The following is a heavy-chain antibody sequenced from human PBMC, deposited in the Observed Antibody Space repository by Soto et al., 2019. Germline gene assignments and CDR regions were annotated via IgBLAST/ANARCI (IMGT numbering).Heavy chain of an antibody. CDR3: ATVTTSSTAVDYYHYGMDV. V-gene: IGHV3-73*01. D-gene: IGHD4-17*01. CDR2: IRSKANSYAT. CDR1: VFTFSVSA. Sequence: PGGSLRLSCASSVFTFSVSAMHWVRQASGKGLELLGRIRSKANSYATAYAASVKGRFTISRDDSKNTAYLQMNSLKTEDTAVYYCATVTTSSTAVDYYHYGMDVWGQGTPVTVSS. J-gene: IGHJ6*01.